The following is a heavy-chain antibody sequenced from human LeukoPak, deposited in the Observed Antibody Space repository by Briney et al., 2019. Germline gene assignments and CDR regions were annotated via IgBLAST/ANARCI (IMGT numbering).Heavy chain of an antibody. D-gene: IGHD6-6*01. J-gene: IGHJ4*02. Sequence: GGSLRLSCAASGFTFSNYWMSWVRQAPGKGLEGVANIKQDGSEKYYVDSVKGQVTVSRDNAKNSPYLQLNNLRAEDTSVYSCARDYRSSSGRSIDYWGQGTLVTVSS. CDR1: GFTFSNYW. V-gene: IGHV3-7*01. CDR2: IKQDGSEK. CDR3: ARDYRSSSGRSIDY.